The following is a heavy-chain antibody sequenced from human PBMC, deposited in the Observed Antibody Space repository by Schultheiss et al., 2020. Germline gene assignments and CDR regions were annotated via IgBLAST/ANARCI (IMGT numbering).Heavy chain of an antibody. Sequence: GGSLRLSCAASGFTFSSYAMSWVRQAPGKGLEWVSAISGSGGSTYYADSVKGRFTISRDNAKNSLYLQMNSLRAEDTAVYYCARDQGRGYDFWSGWSTPPPDNWFDPWGQGTLVTV. CDR3: ARDQGRGYDFWSGWSTPPPDNWFDP. CDR1: GFTFSSYA. CDR2: ISGSGGST. V-gene: IGHV3-23*01. D-gene: IGHD3-3*01. J-gene: IGHJ5*02.